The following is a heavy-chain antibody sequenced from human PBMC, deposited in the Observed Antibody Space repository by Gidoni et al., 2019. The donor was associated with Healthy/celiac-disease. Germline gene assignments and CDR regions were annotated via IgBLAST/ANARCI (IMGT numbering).Heavy chain of an antibody. J-gene: IGHJ4*02. CDR2: INHSGST. CDR3: ARGRITMVRGVIIDY. Sequence: QVQLQQWGAGLLKPSETLSLTCAVSGGSFSGYYWSWIRQPPGKGLEWIGEINHSGSTNYNPSLKSRVTISVDTSKNQFSLKLSSVTAADTAVYYCARGRITMVRGVIIDYWGQGTLVTVSS. V-gene: IGHV4-34*01. D-gene: IGHD3-10*01. CDR1: GGSFSGYY.